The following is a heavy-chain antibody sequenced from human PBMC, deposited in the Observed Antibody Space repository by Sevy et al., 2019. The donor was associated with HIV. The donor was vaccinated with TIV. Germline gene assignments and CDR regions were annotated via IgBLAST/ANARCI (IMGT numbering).Heavy chain of an antibody. CDR2: IKHDGSEK. D-gene: IGHD3-16*01. CDR3: ARYCTRTSGAYANGGLDY. Sequence: GGSLSLSCAASGFTFSSNWMSWVRQAPGKGLEWVANIKHDGSEKSFMDSLKGRFTISRDNARNSLYLQMNSLRAEDTAVYYCARYCTRTSGAYANGGLDYWGQGTLVTVSS. CDR1: GFTFSSNW. V-gene: IGHV3-7*01. J-gene: IGHJ4*02.